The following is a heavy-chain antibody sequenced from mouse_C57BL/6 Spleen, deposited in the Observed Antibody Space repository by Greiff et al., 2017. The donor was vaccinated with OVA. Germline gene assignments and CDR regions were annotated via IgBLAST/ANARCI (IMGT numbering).Heavy chain of an antibody. J-gene: IGHJ3*01. CDR1: GFSLTSYG. CDR2: IWGVGST. D-gene: IGHD2-4*01. Sequence: VQRVESGPGLVAPSQSLSLTCTVSGFSLTSYGVDWVRQSPGKGLEWLGVIWGVGSTNYNSALKSRLSISKDNSKSQVFLKMNSLQTDDTAMYYCASADDYAWFAYWGQGTLVTVSA. CDR3: ASADDYAWFAY. V-gene: IGHV2-6*01.